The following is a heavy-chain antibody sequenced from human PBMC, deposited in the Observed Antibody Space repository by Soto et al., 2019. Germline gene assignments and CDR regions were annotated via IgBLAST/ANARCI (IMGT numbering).Heavy chain of an antibody. CDR1: GFTFEDYA. D-gene: IGHD3-3*01. V-gene: IGHV3-9*01. CDR2: INWKSGII. J-gene: IGHJ4*02. Sequence: EVQLVESGGGLVQPGRSLRLSCAASGFTFEDYAMHWVRQAPGKGLAWVSGINWKSGIITYANSVRGRFTISRDNANNSLYLQMNSLRPEDTAVYYCAKDSNFDFWGGFDHWGQGTLVTVSS. CDR3: AKDSNFDFWGGFDH.